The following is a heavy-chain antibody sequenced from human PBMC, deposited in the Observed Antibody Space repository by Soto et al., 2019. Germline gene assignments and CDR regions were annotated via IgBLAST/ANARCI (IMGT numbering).Heavy chain of an antibody. CDR1: GASVSSAEHY. V-gene: IGHV4-30-4*01. J-gene: IGHJ4*02. Sequence: QVQLQESGPGLVKASQTLSLTCTLSGASVSSAEHYWSWSRQPPGKCLEWIGYTYYSGGSYYNASLQRRVSISVDTSQNQFSLKLTSVTAADTAVYYCARLSGYDPAGAADKWGPGILVSVSS. CDR3: ARLSGYDPAGAADK. CDR2: TYYSGGS. D-gene: IGHD5-12*01.